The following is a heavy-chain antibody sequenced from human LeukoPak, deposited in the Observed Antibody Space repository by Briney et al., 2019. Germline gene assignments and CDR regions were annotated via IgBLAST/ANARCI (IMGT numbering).Heavy chain of an antibody. V-gene: IGHV3-23*01. Sequence: GGSLRLSCAASGFTFSSYAMSWVRQAPGNGLEWVSAISGSGGSTYYADSVKGRFTISRDNSKNTLYLQMNSLRAEDTAVYYCAKDYTMDGSRWSSFDYWGQGTLVTVSS. D-gene: IGHD6-13*01. CDR2: ISGSGGST. J-gene: IGHJ4*02. CDR3: AKDYTMDGSRWSSFDY. CDR1: GFTFSSYA.